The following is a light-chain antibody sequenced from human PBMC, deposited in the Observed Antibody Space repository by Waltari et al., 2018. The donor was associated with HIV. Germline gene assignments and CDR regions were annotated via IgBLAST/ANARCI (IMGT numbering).Light chain of an antibody. Sequence: VLTQSPSASASLGDSVKLTCTLDSGHITYAIAWHQHRPEKGPRFLMKINSDGSHYKGDDSPDRFSGSSSGAERFLIISRVQSDDEADYYCQSWGAGGVFGGGTKLTVL. J-gene: IGLJ3*02. V-gene: IGLV4-69*01. CDR2: INSDGSH. CDR1: SGHITYA. CDR3: QSWGAGGV.